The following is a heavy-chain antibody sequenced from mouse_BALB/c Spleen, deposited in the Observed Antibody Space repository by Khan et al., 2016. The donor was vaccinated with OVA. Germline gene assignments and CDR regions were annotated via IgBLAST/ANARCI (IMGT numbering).Heavy chain of an antibody. D-gene: IGHD2-12*01. Sequence: EVQLQESGPSLVKPSQTLSLTCSVTGDSITSGYWNWIRKFPGNKLEYMGYIIYTGYTYYNPSLKSRISITRHTTKNQYYLQLSSVTDEDTATYYCARSTYRYAFVYWGQGTLVTVSA. V-gene: IGHV3-8*02. CDR3: ARSTYRYAFVY. J-gene: IGHJ3*01. CDR1: GDSITSGY. CDR2: IIYTGYT.